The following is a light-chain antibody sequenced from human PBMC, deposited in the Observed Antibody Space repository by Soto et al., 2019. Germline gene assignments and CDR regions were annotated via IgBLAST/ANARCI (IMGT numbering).Light chain of an antibody. CDR1: RSFASSY. Sequence: EIVLTQSPVTLSLSPGERATLSCRASRSFASSYLGWYQQKPGQAPRLLIYAASTRATGIPDRFSGSGSATDFTLTISSLQSEDSAVYYCQQYDDSPPLTFGGGTKVEVK. CDR3: QQYDDSPPLT. V-gene: IGKV3-20*01. CDR2: AAS. J-gene: IGKJ4*01.